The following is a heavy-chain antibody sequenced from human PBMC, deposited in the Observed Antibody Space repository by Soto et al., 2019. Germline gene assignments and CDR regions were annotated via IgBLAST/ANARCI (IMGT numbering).Heavy chain of an antibody. CDR3: AKPYSYGSWFDP. CDR2: ISYDGSNK. CDR1: GFTSSGFG. V-gene: IGHV3-30*18. J-gene: IGHJ5*02. Sequence: FLRVWCGAAGFTSSGFGVRWVRQAPGKGLEWVAVISYDGSNKYYADSVKGRFTISRDNSKNTLYLQMNSLRAEDTAVYYCAKPYSYGSWFDPWGQGTLVTVSS. D-gene: IGHD5-18*01.